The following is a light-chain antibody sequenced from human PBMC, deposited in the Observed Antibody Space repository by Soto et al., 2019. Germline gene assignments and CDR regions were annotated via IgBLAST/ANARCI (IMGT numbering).Light chain of an antibody. CDR1: NMGSKS. V-gene: IGLV3-21*04. J-gene: IGLJ2*01. Sequence: SYELTQPPSVSVAPGKTARITCGGNNMGSKSVHWYQQKPGQAPVLVIYYDSDRPSGIPERFSGSNSGNTATLTISRVEAGDEADYYCQVWDSSSENVVFGGGTKLTVL. CDR3: QVWDSSSENVV. CDR2: YDS.